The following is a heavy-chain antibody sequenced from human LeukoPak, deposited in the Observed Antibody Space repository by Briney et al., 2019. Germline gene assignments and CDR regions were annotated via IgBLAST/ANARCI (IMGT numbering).Heavy chain of an antibody. J-gene: IGHJ5*02. D-gene: IGHD6-13*01. CDR2: IIPIFDTA. CDR3: AREVIAAADNWFDP. Sequence: GASVKVSCKASGGTFNSYAISWVRQAPGQGLEWMGGIIPIFDTANYAQKFQGRVTITADESTSTAYMELSSLRSEDTAVYYCAREVIAAADNWFDPWGQGTLVTVSS. CDR1: GGTFNSYA. V-gene: IGHV1-69*13.